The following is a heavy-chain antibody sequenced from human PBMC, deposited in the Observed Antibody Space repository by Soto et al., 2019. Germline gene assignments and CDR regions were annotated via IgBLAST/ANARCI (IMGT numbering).Heavy chain of an antibody. CDR3: RRGMGGWFGVLFPARDYGMDV. Sequence: QVQLEQSGAEVKKPGASVKVSCKASGYTFTSYGISWVRQAPGQGLEWMGWISAYNGNTNYAQKLQGRVTMTTDTYTSRVYMDVRGMGSDETGVYCCRRGMGGWFGVLFPARDYGMDVWGPGTTVTVSS. D-gene: IGHD3-10*01. CDR2: ISAYNGNT. J-gene: IGHJ6*02. CDR1: GYTFTSYG. V-gene: IGHV1-18*01.